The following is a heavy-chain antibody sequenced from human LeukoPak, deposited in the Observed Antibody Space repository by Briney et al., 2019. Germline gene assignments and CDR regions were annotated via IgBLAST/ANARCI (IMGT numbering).Heavy chain of an antibody. D-gene: IGHD6-19*01. CDR1: RFTFTSYP. Sequence: GGYLRRSCAASRFTFTSYPMNWLRQAPGKGLEWGSNINGSGRSTYYVEYVKGRFTISRDNSTNTLYLQMNSLTADDTAEYYCAKDSNGWYQPRSNYFDYWGQGTLVTVSS. V-gene: IGHV3-23*01. CDR3: AKDSNGWYQPRSNYFDY. J-gene: IGHJ4*02. CDR2: INGSGRST.